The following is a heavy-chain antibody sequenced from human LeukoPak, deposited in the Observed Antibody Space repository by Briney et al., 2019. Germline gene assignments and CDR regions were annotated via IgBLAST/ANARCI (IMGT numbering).Heavy chain of an antibody. V-gene: IGHV3-23*01. J-gene: IGHJ1*01. CDR2: ISGSGGTT. D-gene: IGHD3-22*01. Sequence: PWGSLRLSCAASGFTFSSYGMNWVRQAPGKGLEWVSGISGSGGTTYYADSVKGRFTISRDNSKNTLYLQMNSLRAEDTAVYYCARQDRYRYYYDSSGHISHWGQGTLVTVSS. CDR1: GFTFSSYG. CDR3: ARQDRYRYYYDSSGHISH.